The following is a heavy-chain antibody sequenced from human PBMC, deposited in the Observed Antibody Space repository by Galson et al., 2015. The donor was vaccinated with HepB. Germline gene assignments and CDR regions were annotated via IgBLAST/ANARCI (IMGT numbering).Heavy chain of an antibody. CDR2: IKSKTDGGTT. D-gene: IGHD3-3*01. V-gene: IGHV3-15*07. CDR3: TTDYRFLEWFGGDDNFDY. CDR1: GFTFSNAW. J-gene: IGHJ4*02. Sequence: SLRLSCAASGFTFSNAWMNWVRQAPGKGLEWVGRIKSKTDGGTTDYAAPVKGRFTISRDDSKNTLYLQMNSLKTEDTAVYYCTTDYRFLEWFGGDDNFDYWGQGTLVTVSS.